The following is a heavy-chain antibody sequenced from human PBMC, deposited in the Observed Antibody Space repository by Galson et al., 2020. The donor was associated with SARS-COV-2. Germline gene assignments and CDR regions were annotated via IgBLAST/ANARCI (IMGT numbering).Heavy chain of an antibody. Sequence: GGSLRLSCAASGFTFSRYDMHWVRQATGKGLEWVSAIGTAGDTYYPGSVKGRFTISRENAKNSLYLQMNSLRAGDTAVYYCARAVGSRWGSSDAFDIWGQGTMVTVSS. CDR1: GFTFSRYD. D-gene: IGHD3-16*01. CDR3: ARAVGSRWGSSDAFDI. V-gene: IGHV3-13*04. J-gene: IGHJ3*02. CDR2: IGTAGDT.